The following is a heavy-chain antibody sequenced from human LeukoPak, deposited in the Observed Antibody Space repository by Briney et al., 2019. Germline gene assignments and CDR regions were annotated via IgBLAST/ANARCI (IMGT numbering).Heavy chain of an antibody. CDR3: ARSITSSWYGDFQH. CDR2: IYYSGST. CDR1: GGSMSGYF. Sequence: KPSETVSLTCSVSGGSMSGYFWSWIRQPPGKGLEWIGYIYYSGSTNYNPSLKSRVTISVDTSKNQFSLKLSSVTAADTAVYYCARSITSSWYGDFQHWGQGTLVTVSS. V-gene: IGHV4-59*01. D-gene: IGHD6-13*01. J-gene: IGHJ1*01.